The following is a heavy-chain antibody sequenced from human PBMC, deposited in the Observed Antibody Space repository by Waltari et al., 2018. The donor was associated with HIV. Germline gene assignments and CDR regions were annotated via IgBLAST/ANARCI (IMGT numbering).Heavy chain of an antibody. CDR1: GFCSSRTG. CDR3: AKDYFVVVTAAGPFDP. J-gene: IGHJ5*02. D-gene: IGHD2-21*02. CDR2: ISYDGSNK. Sequence: VKLVESGGGVVQTGRSLRLPCEAPGFCSSRTGLHWVRQAPGQGLDWVAFISYDGSNKYYADSVKGRFTISRDNSKNTLYLQMNSLRAEDTAVYYCAKDYFVVVTAAGPFDPWGQGTLVTVSS. V-gene: IGHV3-30*18.